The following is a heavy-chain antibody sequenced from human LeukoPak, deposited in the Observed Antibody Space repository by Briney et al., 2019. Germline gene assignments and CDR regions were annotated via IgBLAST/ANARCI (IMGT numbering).Heavy chain of an antibody. D-gene: IGHD2-15*01. CDR2: IYTSGSP. V-gene: IGHV4-4*07. CDR1: DGSISSYY. CDR3: ARDSGSGGWLLDN. Sequence: SETLSLTCTVPDGSISSYYWSWLRQPAGKGLQWIGRIYTSGSPHYNPSFTSRVTMSVDTSKSQISLTLSSVTAADTAMYYCARDSGSGGWLLDNWGQGTLVTVSS. J-gene: IGHJ4*02.